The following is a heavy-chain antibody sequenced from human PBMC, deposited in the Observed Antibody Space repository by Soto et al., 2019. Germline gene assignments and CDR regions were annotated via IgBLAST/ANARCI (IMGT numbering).Heavy chain of an antibody. V-gene: IGHV3-30-3*01. J-gene: IGHJ4*02. CDR1: GFTFSSYA. CDR3: ARDPDYYGSGSYYNN. D-gene: IGHD3-10*01. Sequence: QVQLVESGGGVVQPGRSLRLSCAASGFTFSSYAMHWVRQAPGKGLEWVAVISYDGSNKYYVDSVKGRFTISRDNSKNTLYLQMNSLRAEDTAVYYCARDPDYYGSGSYYNNWGQGTLVTVSS. CDR2: ISYDGSNK.